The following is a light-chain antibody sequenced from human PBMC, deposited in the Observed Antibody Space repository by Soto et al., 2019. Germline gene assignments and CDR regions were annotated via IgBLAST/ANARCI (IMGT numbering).Light chain of an antibody. CDR1: QSISKY. J-gene: IGKJ2*01. CDR3: QQYNSYET. Sequence: DIQMTQSPSSLSAYVGDRVTITCRASQSISKYLNWYQQRPGKAPRLLIYVASSLQSGVPSRFSGSGSGTDFTLTISSLQPDDFATYYCQQYNSYETFGQGTKVDIK. V-gene: IGKV1-39*01. CDR2: VAS.